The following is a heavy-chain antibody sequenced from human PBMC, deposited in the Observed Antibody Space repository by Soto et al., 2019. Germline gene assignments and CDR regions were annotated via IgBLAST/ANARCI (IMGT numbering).Heavy chain of an antibody. J-gene: IGHJ3*02. CDR3: ARDQGPRGPHRGAFDI. Sequence: QVQLVQSGAEVKKPVSSVKVSCKSSGGTFSSYAISWVRQAPGQGLEWMGGSIPISGTANYAQKFQGRVTSHADKSTRTAYMELSSLSSEDTAVYYCARDQGPRGPHRGAFDIWGQGTMVTVSS. V-gene: IGHV1-69*06. CDR2: SIPISGTA. CDR1: GGTFSSYA.